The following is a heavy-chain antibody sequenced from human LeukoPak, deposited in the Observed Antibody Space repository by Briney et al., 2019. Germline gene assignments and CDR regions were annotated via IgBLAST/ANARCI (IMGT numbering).Heavy chain of an antibody. CDR2: MNPNSGDT. D-gene: IGHD3-10*01. V-gene: IGHV1-8*03. J-gene: IGHJ3*02. Sequence: ASVKVSCKASGYTFTDYSMHWVRQAPGQGLQWMGWMNPNSGDTRYAQKFQGRVTITRNTSLSTAYMELSSLRSEDTAVYYCARGGGVLDIWGQGTMVTVSS. CDR1: GYTFTDYS. CDR3: ARGGGVLDI.